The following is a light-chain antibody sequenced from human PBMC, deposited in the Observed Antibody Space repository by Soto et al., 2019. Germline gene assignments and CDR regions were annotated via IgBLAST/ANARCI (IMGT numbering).Light chain of an antibody. CDR3: CSYAGSGTFA. J-gene: IGLJ1*01. CDR1: SSDVGSYDL. CDR2: EDT. V-gene: IGLV2-23*01. Sequence: QSALTQPASVSGSPGQSITISCTGTSSDVGSYDLVSWYQQPPGKAPKLMIYEDTKRPSGISTRFSGSKSGNAASLTISGLQAEDEADYYCCSYAGSGTFAFGTGTKLTVL.